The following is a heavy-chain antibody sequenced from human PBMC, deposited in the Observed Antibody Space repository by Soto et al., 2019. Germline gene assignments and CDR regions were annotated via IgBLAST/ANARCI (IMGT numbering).Heavy chain of an antibody. J-gene: IGHJ6*02. Sequence: GASVKVSCKASGHTFNSYGFNWVRQAPGQGLQWMGIINPGGGRTAYAQKFQGRVTLTRDMSTSTVYMELTSLTYDDTAVYYCARDVSGPGATYVMDVWGQGTTVTVSS. D-gene: IGHD2-2*01. CDR2: INPGGGRT. CDR3: ARDVSGPGATYVMDV. CDR1: GHTFNSYG. V-gene: IGHV1-46*02.